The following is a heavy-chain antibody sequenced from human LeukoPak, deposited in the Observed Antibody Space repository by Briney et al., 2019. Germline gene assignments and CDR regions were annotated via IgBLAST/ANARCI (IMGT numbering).Heavy chain of an antibody. CDR2: ISYDGSNK. CDR1: GFTFSSYG. CDR3: AKDRDILTGFDY. J-gene: IGHJ4*02. Sequence: GGSLRLSCAASGFTFSSYGMHWVRQAPGKGLEWVAVISYDGSNKYYADFVKGRFTISRDNSKNTLYLQMNSLRAEDTAVYYCAKDRDILTGFDYWGQGTLVTVSS. D-gene: IGHD3-9*01. V-gene: IGHV3-30*18.